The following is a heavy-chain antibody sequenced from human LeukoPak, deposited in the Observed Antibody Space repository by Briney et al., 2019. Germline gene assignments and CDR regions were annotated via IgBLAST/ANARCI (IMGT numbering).Heavy chain of an antibody. V-gene: IGHV3-7*01. J-gene: IGHJ4*02. Sequence: GGSLRLSCAASGFTFSDYWMSWVRQAPGKGLEWVANIKQDGSEKYYVDSVEGRLTISRDNAKNSLYLQMNSLRAEDTAVYYCVRDPSAYCGGDCPDYWGQGTLVTVSS. CDR2: IKQDGSEK. CDR3: VRDPSAYCGGDCPDY. D-gene: IGHD2-21*02. CDR1: GFTFSDYW.